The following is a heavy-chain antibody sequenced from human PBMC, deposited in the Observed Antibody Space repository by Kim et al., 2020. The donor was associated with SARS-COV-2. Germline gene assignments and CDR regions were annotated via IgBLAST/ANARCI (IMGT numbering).Heavy chain of an antibody. J-gene: IGHJ4*01. CDR1: GASIISDGYS. CDR3: ASGLTGYDVDY. Sequence: SETLSLTCAVSGASIISDGYSWSWIRQPPGKGLEWIGYMHHTGNTFYSPSLKTRVTISVDRSKNQFSLNVRSVTAADTAVYYCASGLTGYDVDYCG. D-gene: IGHD5-12*01. V-gene: IGHV4-30-2*01. CDR2: MHHTGNT.